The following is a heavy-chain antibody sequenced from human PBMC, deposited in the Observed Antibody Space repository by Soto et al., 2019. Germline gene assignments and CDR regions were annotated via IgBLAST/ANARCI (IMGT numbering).Heavy chain of an antibody. J-gene: IGHJ4*02. V-gene: IGHV3-7*01. Sequence: GGSLRLSCAASGFTFSGYWMSWVRQAPGKGLEWVATIKLDGSEKYYVDSVRGRFTISRDDAKNSLYLQMNSLRVEDTAVYYCARDPYFGAIDYWGQGTLVTVSS. D-gene: IGHD3-16*01. CDR3: ARDPYFGAIDY. CDR1: GFTFSGYW. CDR2: IKLDGSEK.